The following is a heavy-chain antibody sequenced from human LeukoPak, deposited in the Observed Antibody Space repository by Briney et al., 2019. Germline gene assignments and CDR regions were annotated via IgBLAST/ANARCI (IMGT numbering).Heavy chain of an antibody. V-gene: IGHV3-30*02. CDR2: IRHDMINK. CDR3: ARGSPTYYDYVWGSYRQSLLDY. CDR1: GFTFSNYG. D-gene: IGHD3-16*02. Sequence: GGSLRLSCAASGFTFSNYGMHWVRQAPGKGLEWVAFIRHDMINKYYADSVKGRFTVSRDNSKKTVYMQMNSLRAEDTAVYYCARGSPTYYDYVWGSYRQSLLDYWGQGTLVTVSS. J-gene: IGHJ4*02.